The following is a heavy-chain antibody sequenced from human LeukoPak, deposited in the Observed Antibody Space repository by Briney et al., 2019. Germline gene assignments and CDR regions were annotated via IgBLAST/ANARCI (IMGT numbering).Heavy chain of an antibody. CDR3: ARDSAGPIDY. J-gene: IGHJ4*02. V-gene: IGHV3-30*02. Sequence: PGGSLRLSCAASGFTFSSYGMHWVRQAPGKGLEWVAFIRYDGSNKYYAGSVKGRFTISRDNAKNSLYLQMNSLRAEDTAVYYCARDSAGPIDYWGQGTLVTVSS. CDR1: GFTFSSYG. CDR2: IRYDGSNK.